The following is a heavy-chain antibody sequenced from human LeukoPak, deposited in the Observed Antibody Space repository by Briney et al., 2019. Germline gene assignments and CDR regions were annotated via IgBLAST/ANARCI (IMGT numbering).Heavy chain of an antibody. CDR2: ISAYNGNT. Sequence: ASVTVSCKASGYTFTSYGISWVRQAPGQGLEWMGWISAYNGNTNYAHNLQGRVTMTTNTSTSKAYMELRGLRSDDTAVYYCARADSSSWYFDLWGRGTLATVSS. J-gene: IGHJ2*01. CDR1: GYTFTSYG. CDR3: ARADSSSWYFDL. D-gene: IGHD6-13*01. V-gene: IGHV1-18*01.